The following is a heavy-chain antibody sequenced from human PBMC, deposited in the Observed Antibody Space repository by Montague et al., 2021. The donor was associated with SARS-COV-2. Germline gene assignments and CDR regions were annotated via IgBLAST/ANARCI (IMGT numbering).Heavy chain of an antibody. D-gene: IGHD3/OR15-3a*01. CDR1: GFTFSSIS. CDR2: FYGGGGGA. CDR3: AKDRKDYRTGLTLWGFDY. Sequence: SLRLSCAASGFTFSSISMNWVRQAPGKGLEWVSVFYGGGGGAHYADSVEGRFTISRDDSKSTLYLQMNSLRAEDTAVYYCAKDRKDYRTGLTLWGFDYWGQGTLVTVSS. J-gene: IGHJ4*02. V-gene: IGHV3-23*03.